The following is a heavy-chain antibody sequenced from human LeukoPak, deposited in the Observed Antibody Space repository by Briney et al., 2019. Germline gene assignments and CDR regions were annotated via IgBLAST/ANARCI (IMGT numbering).Heavy chain of an antibody. Sequence: PGGSLRLSCAASGFTFSSYWMHWVRQAPGKGLVWVSRINSDGSSTSYADSVKGRFTISRDNAKNTLYLQMNSLRAEDTAVYYCARAGVIPVPFDYWGQGTLVTVSS. J-gene: IGHJ4*02. CDR1: GFTFSSYW. V-gene: IGHV3-74*01. D-gene: IGHD3-16*02. CDR2: INSDGSST. CDR3: ARAGVIPVPFDY.